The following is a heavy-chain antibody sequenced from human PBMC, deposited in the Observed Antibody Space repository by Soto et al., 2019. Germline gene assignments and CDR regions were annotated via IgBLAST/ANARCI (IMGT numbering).Heavy chain of an antibody. J-gene: IGHJ6*02. CDR1: GYTFTSYG. V-gene: IGHV1-18*04. D-gene: IGHD6-19*01. CDR2: ISAYNSNT. CDR3: ARVRLRGDSSGSIYYYYYYGMDV. Sequence: GASVKVSCKASGYTFTSYGIGWVRQAPGQGLEGMGWISAYNSNTNYAQTLPGRVTMTTDPSTSTAYMELRSLSSDDTAVYYCARVRLRGDSSGSIYYYYYYGMDVWGQGTTVTVSS.